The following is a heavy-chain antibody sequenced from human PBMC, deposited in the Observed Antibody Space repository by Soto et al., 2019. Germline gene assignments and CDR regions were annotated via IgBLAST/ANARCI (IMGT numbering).Heavy chain of an antibody. CDR3: AKDLRHDSSGYQLEYYFDY. Sequence: GGSLRLSCAASGFTFSSYAMSWVRQAPGKGLEWVSAISGSGGSTYYADSVKGRFTISRDNSKNTLYLQMNSLRAEDTAVYYCAKDLRHDSSGYQLEYYFDYWGQGTLVTVSS. J-gene: IGHJ4*02. D-gene: IGHD3-22*01. CDR1: GFTFSSYA. CDR2: ISGSGGST. V-gene: IGHV3-23*01.